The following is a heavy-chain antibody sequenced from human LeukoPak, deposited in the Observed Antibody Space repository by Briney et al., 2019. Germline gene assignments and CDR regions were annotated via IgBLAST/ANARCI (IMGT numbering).Heavy chain of an antibody. D-gene: IGHD6-19*01. Sequence: ASETLSLTCAVYGGSFSGYYWSWIRQPPGKGLEWIGEINHSGSTYYNPSLKSRVTISVDTSKNQFSLKLSSVTAADTAVYYCARQPKNSSGWYYWGQGTLVTVSS. J-gene: IGHJ4*02. V-gene: IGHV4-34*01. CDR3: ARQPKNSSGWYY. CDR1: GGSFSGYY. CDR2: INHSGST.